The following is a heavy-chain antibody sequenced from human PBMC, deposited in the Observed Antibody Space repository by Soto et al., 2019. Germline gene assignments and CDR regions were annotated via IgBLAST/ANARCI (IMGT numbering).Heavy chain of an antibody. D-gene: IGHD6-6*01. CDR2: IYYSGST. Sequence: SETLSLTCTVSGGSISSGDYYWSWIRQPPGKGLEWIGYIYYSGSTYYNPSLKSRVTISVDTSKNQFSLKLSSVTAADTAVYYCAREGIAARHYYYGMDVWGQGTAVTVSS. CDR1: GGSISSGDYY. V-gene: IGHV4-30-4*01. CDR3: AREGIAARHYYYGMDV. J-gene: IGHJ6*02.